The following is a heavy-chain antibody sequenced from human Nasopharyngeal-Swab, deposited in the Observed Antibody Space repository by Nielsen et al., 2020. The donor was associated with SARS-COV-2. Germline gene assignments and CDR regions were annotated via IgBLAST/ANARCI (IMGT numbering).Heavy chain of an antibody. D-gene: IGHD6-6*01. CDR1: GFTFDDYA. Sequence: GGSLRLSCGASGFTFDDYAMHWVRQAPGKGLEWVCLINGDGGTSYYADSVEGRFTISRDNSKNFVYLQMNSLTTEDSGFYYCGKDIQGGEYSSSSVGSWGQGTLVTVSS. CDR2: INGDGGTS. CDR3: GKDIQGGEYSSSSVGS. J-gene: IGHJ4*02. V-gene: IGHV3-43*02.